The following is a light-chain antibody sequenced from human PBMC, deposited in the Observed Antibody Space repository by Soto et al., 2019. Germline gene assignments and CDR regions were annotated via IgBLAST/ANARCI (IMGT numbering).Light chain of an antibody. J-gene: IGLJ1*01. CDR2: SNN. Sequence: QSVLTQPPSASGTPGQRVTISCSGSSSNIGSTTVNWYQQLPGTAPKLLIYSNNQRPSGVPERFSGSKSDTSASLAISGLQSEDEADYYCAAWDDSLNGYVFGTGTKVTVL. CDR1: SSNIGSTT. V-gene: IGLV1-44*01. CDR3: AAWDDSLNGYV.